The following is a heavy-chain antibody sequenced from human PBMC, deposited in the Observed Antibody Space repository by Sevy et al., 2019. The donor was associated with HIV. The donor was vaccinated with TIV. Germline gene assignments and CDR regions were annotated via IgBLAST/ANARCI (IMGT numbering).Heavy chain of an antibody. J-gene: IGHJ4*02. CDR3: AKARYGGGCYVLDY. V-gene: IGHV3-23*01. CDR1: GFAFSTYA. CDR2: TSGGAAVT. Sequence: GGSLRLSCAASGFAFSTYAMSWVRQAPGKGLEWVSATSGGAAVTFSADSVKGRFTISRDNSKNTLYLQMNNLRAEDTAIYCGAKARYGGGCYVLDYWGQGTLVTVSS. D-gene: IGHD3-3*01.